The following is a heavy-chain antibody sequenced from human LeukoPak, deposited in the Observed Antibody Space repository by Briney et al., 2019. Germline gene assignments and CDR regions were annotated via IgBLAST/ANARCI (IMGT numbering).Heavy chain of an antibody. CDR2: ISAYNGNT. CDR3: ARAYRIAVAEDY. J-gene: IGHJ4*02. CDR1: GYTFTSYG. V-gene: IGHV1-18*01. Sequence: EASVKVSCKASGYTFTSYGISWVRQAPGQGLEWVGWISAYNGNTNYAQKLQGRVTMTTDTSTSTAYMELRSLRSDDTAVYYCARAYRIAVAEDYWGQGTLVTVSS. D-gene: IGHD6-19*01.